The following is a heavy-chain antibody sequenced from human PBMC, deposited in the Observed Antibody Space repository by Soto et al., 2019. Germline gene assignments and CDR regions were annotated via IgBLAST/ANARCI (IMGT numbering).Heavy chain of an antibody. D-gene: IGHD6-13*01. CDR2: ISAYNGKT. Sequence: QVQLVQSGAEVKKPGASVKVSCKASGYTFTSYGISWVRQAPGQGLEWMGWISAYNGKTNYAQKLQGRVTMTTDTSPSTAYKELKSLRSGDTAVYYCARDPNDIAAAGTGPHFDYWGQGTLVTVSS. V-gene: IGHV1-18*01. CDR3: ARDPNDIAAAGTGPHFDY. J-gene: IGHJ4*02. CDR1: GYTFTSYG.